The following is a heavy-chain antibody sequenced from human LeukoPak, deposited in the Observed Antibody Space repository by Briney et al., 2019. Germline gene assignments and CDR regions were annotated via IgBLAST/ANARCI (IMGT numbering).Heavy chain of an antibody. CDR1: GFTFSSYA. V-gene: IGHV3-23*01. J-gene: IGHJ4*02. CDR2: ISGSGGST. D-gene: IGHD3-22*01. CDR3: AKDRGYYYDSSGYHDY. Sequence: GGSLRLSCAASGFTFSSYAMSWVRQAPGTGLEGVSAISGSGGSTYYADSVKGRFTISRDNSKNTLYLQMNSLRAEDAAVYYCAKDRGYYYDSSGYHDYWGQGTLVTVSS.